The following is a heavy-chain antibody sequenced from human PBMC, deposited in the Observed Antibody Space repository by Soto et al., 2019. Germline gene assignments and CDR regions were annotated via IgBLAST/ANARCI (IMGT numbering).Heavy chain of an antibody. D-gene: IGHD6-19*01. CDR2: IYPGDSDT. CDR3: ARLEASSPFDL. V-gene: IGHV5-51*01. J-gene: IGHJ4*02. Sequence: PGESLKISCKGSGYSFTNYWIGWVRLMPGKGLEWMGIIYPGDSDTRYSPSFQGRVTISADKSINTAYLPWSSLKASDTAMYYCARLEASSPFDLWGRGTLVTVSS. CDR1: GYSFTNYW.